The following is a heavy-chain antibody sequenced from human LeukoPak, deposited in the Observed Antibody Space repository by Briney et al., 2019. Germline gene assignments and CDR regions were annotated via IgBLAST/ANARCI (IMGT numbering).Heavy chain of an antibody. CDR1: GFTFSDYY. CDR2: ISSSGSTI. Sequence: GGSLRLSCAASGFTFSDYYMSWIRQAPGKGLEWVSYISSSGSTIYYADSVKGRFTISRDNAKNSLYLQMNSLRAEDTAVYYCARGAVAGRLDYNYYYYGMDVWGQGTTVTVSS. J-gene: IGHJ6*02. CDR3: ARGAVAGRLDYNYYYYGMDV. D-gene: IGHD6-19*01. V-gene: IGHV3-11*01.